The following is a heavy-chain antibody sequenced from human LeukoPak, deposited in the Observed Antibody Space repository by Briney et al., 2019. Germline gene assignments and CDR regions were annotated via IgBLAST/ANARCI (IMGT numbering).Heavy chain of an antibody. Sequence: GGSLRLSCAASGFTFSTYSMNWVRQAPGKGLEWVSSISGSSSYIYYADSVKGRFTISRDNANNSLYLQMNSLRAEDTAVYYCARDSRGYSDYDFWGQGTLVTVSS. V-gene: IGHV3-21*01. D-gene: IGHD5-12*01. CDR1: GFTFSTYS. CDR2: ISGSSSYI. J-gene: IGHJ4*02. CDR3: ARDSRGYSDYDF.